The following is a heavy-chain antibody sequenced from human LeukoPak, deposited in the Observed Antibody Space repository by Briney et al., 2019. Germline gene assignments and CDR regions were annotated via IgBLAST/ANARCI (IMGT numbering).Heavy chain of an antibody. CDR3: AREVKDFWSGYYIGELRFDP. Sequence: SETLPFTCTVSGGSISSYYWSWIRQPAGKGLEWIGRIYTSGSTNYNPSLKSRVTVSVDTSKNQFSLKLSSVTAADTAVYYCAREVKDFWSGYYIGELRFDPWGQGTLVTVSS. CDR1: GGSISSYY. D-gene: IGHD3-3*01. J-gene: IGHJ5*02. CDR2: IYTSGST. V-gene: IGHV4-4*07.